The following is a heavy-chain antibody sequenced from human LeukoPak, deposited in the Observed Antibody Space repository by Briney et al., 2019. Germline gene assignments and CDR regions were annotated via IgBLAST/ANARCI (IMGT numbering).Heavy chain of an antibody. CDR3: AKDTYYYGSGSYSPFDY. D-gene: IGHD3-10*01. Sequence: GGSLRLSCAASGFTFSSYAMSWVRQAPGKGLEWVSAISGSGGSTYYADSAKGRFTISRDNSKNTLYLQMNSLRAEDTAVYYCAKDTYYYGSGSYSPFDYWGQGTLVTVSS. CDR1: GFTFSSYA. CDR2: ISGSGGST. V-gene: IGHV3-23*01. J-gene: IGHJ4*02.